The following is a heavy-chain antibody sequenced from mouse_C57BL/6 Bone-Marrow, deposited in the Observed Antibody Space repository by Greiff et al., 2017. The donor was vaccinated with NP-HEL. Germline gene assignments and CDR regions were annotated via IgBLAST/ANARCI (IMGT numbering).Heavy chain of an antibody. D-gene: IGHD1-1*01. CDR3: ARDGGYYGSSFYYFDY. J-gene: IGHJ2*01. CDR1: GFTFSDYY. CDR2: INYDGSST. Sequence: EVKLMESEGGLVQPGSSMKLSCTASGFTFSDYYMAWVRQVPEKGLEWVANINYDGSSTYYLDSLKSRFIISRDNAKNILYLQMSSLKSEDTATYYCARDGGYYGSSFYYFDYWGQGTTLTVPS. V-gene: IGHV5-16*01.